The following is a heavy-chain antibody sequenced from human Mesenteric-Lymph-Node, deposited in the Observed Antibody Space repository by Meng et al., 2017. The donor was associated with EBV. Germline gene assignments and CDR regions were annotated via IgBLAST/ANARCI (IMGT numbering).Heavy chain of an antibody. CDR1: GGSISSSSYY. CDR3: ARGIAVAGTGDFDY. CDR2: IYYSGST. J-gene: IGHJ4*02. V-gene: IGHV4-39*01. Sequence: QLQLQASGPGLGKPSXXLSRTXPVSGGSISSSSYYWGWIRQPPGKGLEWIGCIYYSGSTYYNPSLKSRVTISVDTSKNQFSLKLSSVTAADTAVYYCARGIAVAGTGDFDYWGQGTLVTVSS. D-gene: IGHD6-19*01.